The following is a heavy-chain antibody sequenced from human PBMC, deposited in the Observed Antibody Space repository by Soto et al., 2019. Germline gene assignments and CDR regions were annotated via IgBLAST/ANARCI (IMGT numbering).Heavy chain of an antibody. CDR3: AKSPYYDFWSGHPRRFDY. Sequence: SVKVSCKASGGTFSSYTISWVRQAPGQGLEWMGRIIPILGIANYAQKFQGRVTITADKSTSTAYMELSSLRSEDTAVYYCAKSPYYDFWSGHPRRFDYWGQGTQVTVSS. CDR2: IIPILGIA. D-gene: IGHD3-3*01. V-gene: IGHV1-69*02. CDR1: GGTFSSYT. J-gene: IGHJ4*02.